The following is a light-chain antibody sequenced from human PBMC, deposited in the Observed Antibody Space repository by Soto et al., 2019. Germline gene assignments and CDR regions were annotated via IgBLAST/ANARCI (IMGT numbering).Light chain of an antibody. Sequence: QSALTQPACVSGSPGQSSTISCTGTSSDVGGYNYVSWYQQHPGKAPKLMIYDVSNRPSGVSNRFSGSKSGNTASLTISGLQAEDEADYYCSSYTSSSTLGVFGGGTKVTVL. V-gene: IGLV2-14*03. CDR2: DVS. CDR1: SSDVGGYNY. CDR3: SSYTSSSTLGV. J-gene: IGLJ2*01.